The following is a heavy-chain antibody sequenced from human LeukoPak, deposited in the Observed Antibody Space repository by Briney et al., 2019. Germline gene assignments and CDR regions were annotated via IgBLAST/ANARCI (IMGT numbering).Heavy chain of an antibody. J-gene: IGHJ4*02. CDR1: GGSISSYY. CDR3: ARRRYYYDSSGYTVYYFDY. Sequence: KPSETLSLTCTVSGGSISSYYWSWVRQPPGKGLEWIGYIYYSGSTNYNPSLKSRVTISVDTSKNQFSLKLSSVTAADTAVYYCARRRYYYDSSGYTVYYFDYWGQGTLVTVSS. D-gene: IGHD3-22*01. V-gene: IGHV4-59*08. CDR2: IYYSGST.